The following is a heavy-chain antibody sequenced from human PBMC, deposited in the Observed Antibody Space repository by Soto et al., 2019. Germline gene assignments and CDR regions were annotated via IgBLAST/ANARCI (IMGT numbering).Heavy chain of an antibody. D-gene: IGHD3-22*01. Sequence: QVQLVESGGGVVQPGRSLRLSCAASGFTFSSYAMHWVRQAPGKGLEWVAVISYDGSNKYYADSVKGRFTISRDNPKNTLYLEMNSLRAEDTAVYYCARDRYYDSSGAGAFDIWGQGTMVTVSS. CDR2: ISYDGSNK. V-gene: IGHV3-30-3*01. CDR3: ARDRYYDSSGAGAFDI. J-gene: IGHJ3*02. CDR1: GFTFSSYA.